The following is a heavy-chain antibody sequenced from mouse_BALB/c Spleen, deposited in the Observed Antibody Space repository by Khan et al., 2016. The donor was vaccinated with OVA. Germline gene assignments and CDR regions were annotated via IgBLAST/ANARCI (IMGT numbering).Heavy chain of an antibody. CDR1: GYSITSDYA. J-gene: IGHJ2*01. CDR3: GRVYGGEFDY. CDR2: ISYSGNT. Sequence: EVQLDESGPGLVKPSQSLSLTCTVTGYSITSDYAWNWIRQLPGNKLEWMGFISYSGNTNYNPSFKSRISITPDTSKNQAFLQLNSVTTEDTATYYCGRVYGGEFDYWGQGTMLTVSS. V-gene: IGHV3-2*02. D-gene: IGHD1-1*01.